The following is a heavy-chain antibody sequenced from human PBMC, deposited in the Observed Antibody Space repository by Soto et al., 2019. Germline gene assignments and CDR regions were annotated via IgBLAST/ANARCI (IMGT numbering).Heavy chain of an antibody. CDR3: VVYDEIDP. CDR1: GFTFIRYW. J-gene: IGHJ5*02. CDR2: IKQDGSEK. Sequence: GGSLRLSCAASGFTFIRYWMSWVRQAPGKGLEWVANIKQDGSEKYYVDSVKGRFTISRDNAKNSLYLEMNSLRAEDTAVYYCVVYDEIDPWGQGTLVTVSS. V-gene: IGHV3-7*01. D-gene: IGHD5-12*01.